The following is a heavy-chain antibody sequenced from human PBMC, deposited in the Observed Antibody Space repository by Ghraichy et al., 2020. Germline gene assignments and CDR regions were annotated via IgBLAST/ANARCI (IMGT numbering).Heavy chain of an antibody. J-gene: IGHJ6*03. Sequence: SETLSLTCTVSGGSISSYYWSWIRQPPGKGLEWIGYIYYSGSTNYNPSLKSRVTISVDTSKNQFSLKLSSVTAADTAVYYCARGVYYDFWSGYYTEYYYYYMDVWGKGTTVTVSS. CDR1: GGSISSYY. D-gene: IGHD3-3*01. V-gene: IGHV4-59*01. CDR3: ARGVYYDFWSGYYTEYYYYYMDV. CDR2: IYYSGST.